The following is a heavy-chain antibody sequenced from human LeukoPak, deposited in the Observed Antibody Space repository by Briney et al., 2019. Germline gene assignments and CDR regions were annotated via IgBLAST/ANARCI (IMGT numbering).Heavy chain of an antibody. CDR1: GFTFSSYS. Sequence: GGSLRLSCAASGFTFSSYSMHWVRQAPGKGLEYVSAISSSGGSTYYANSVKGRFTIFRDNSKNTLYLQMGSLRAEDMAVYYCARTYCSSTSCLVDYWGQGTLVTVSS. D-gene: IGHD2-2*01. CDR3: ARTYCSSTSCLVDY. V-gene: IGHV3-64*01. J-gene: IGHJ4*02. CDR2: ISSSGGST.